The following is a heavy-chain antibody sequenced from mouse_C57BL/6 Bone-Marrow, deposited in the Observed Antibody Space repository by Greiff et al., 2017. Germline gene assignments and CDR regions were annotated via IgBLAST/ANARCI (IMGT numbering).Heavy chain of an antibody. CDR1: GYSFTGYF. J-gene: IGHJ4*01. V-gene: IGHV1-20*01. CDR3: ARRGGYYYDARDY. D-gene: IGHD1-1*01. CDR2: INPYNGDT. Sequence: VQLQQSGPELVKPGDSVKISCKASGYSFTGYFMNWVMQSHGKSLEWIGRINPYNGDTFYNQKFKGKATLTVDKSSSTAHMELRSLTSEDSAVYYCARRGGYYYDARDYWGQGTSVTVSS.